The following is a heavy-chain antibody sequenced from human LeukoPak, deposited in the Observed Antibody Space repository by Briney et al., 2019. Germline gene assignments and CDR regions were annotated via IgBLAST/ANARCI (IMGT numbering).Heavy chain of an antibody. J-gene: IGHJ4*02. D-gene: IGHD1-26*01. V-gene: IGHV3-7*01. Sequence: PGGSLRLSCAAPGFTFRNYWMTWFRQAPGKGLEWVACIKQDGSEKHYLDSVKGRFTISRDNAGNSLYLQMNSLRADDTGLYYCARDGQSGSYRDDDYWGQGTLVTVSS. CDR3: ARDGQSGSYRDDDY. CDR2: IKQDGSEK. CDR1: GFTFRNYW.